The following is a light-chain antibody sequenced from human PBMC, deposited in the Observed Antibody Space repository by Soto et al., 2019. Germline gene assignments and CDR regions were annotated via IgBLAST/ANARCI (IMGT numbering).Light chain of an antibody. Sequence: DIQMTQSPSTLSSSVVERFTITCRASQSISSWLAWYQQKPGKAPKLLIYDASSLESGVPSRFSGSGSGTKFTLTIASLQPDDFATYYCQHYNTYSWTFGQGTKVDIK. CDR3: QHYNTYSWT. CDR1: QSISSW. CDR2: DAS. V-gene: IGKV1-5*01. J-gene: IGKJ1*01.